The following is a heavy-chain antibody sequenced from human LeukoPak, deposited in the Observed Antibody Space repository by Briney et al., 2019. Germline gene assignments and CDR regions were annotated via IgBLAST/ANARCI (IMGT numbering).Heavy chain of an antibody. V-gene: IGHV1-46*01. D-gene: IGHD6-13*01. CDR2: INPSGGST. CDR3: ASWGQAGPFDY. J-gene: IGHJ4*02. Sequence: ASVKVSCKASGYTFISYYMHWVRQAPGQGLEWMGIINPSGGSTSYAQKFQGRVTMTRDMSTSTAYMELSRLRSDDTAVYYCASWGQAGPFDYWGQGTLVTVSS. CDR1: GYTFISYY.